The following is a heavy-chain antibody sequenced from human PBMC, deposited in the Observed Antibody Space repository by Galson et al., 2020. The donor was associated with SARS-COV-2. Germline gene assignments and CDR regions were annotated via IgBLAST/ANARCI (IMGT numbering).Heavy chain of an antibody. CDR3: ANEFSSSVGAFHI. V-gene: IGHV3-30*18. Sequence: PGGSLRLSCAASGFTFSDYAMHWVRQAPGRGMEWVEVISYDGIDEYYADSVKGRFTISRDNSKNMLYLQMNSLRAEDTAVYYCANEFSSSVGAFHIWGRGPTVTVSS. J-gene: IGHJ3*02. CDR2: ISYDGIDE. D-gene: IGHD2-2*01. CDR1: GFTFSDYA.